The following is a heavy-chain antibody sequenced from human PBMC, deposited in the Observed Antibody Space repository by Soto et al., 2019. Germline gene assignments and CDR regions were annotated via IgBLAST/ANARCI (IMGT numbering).Heavy chain of an antibody. V-gene: IGHV3-7*03. CDR2: VNHDGGET. Sequence: PGGSVRLSCEASGFRFSSYWMNLVRQAPGKGLEWVANVNHDGGETDYVDSVEDRFAIFRDNAKNSLYLQMDRLRVEDTAVYYCVRDNSSLFDRSGQVNXVTVSS. CDR3: VRDNSSLFDR. CDR1: GFRFSSYW. D-gene: IGHD1-26*01. J-gene: IGHJ5*02.